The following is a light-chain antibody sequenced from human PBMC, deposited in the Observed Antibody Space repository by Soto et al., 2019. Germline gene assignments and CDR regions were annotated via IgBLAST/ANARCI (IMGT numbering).Light chain of an antibody. J-gene: IGKJ1*01. V-gene: IGKV3-15*01. CDR1: QSVSTN. CDR3: QQYNNWWT. Sequence: EIVRTQSPATLSVPPGERATPSCRPSQSVSTNLAWYQKKPGQAPRLLVYGASTRATGIPTRFSGSGSGTEFTLTLSSLQSEDFAVYYCQQYNNWWTFGQGTRVEIK. CDR2: GAS.